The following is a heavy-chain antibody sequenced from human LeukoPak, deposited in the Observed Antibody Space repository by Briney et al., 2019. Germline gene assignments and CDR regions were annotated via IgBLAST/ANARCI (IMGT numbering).Heavy chain of an antibody. CDR1: GDSISSSSSY. CDR3: ARDIKNAFDI. CDR2: IYYSGST. J-gene: IGHJ3*02. D-gene: IGHD3-10*01. V-gene: IGHV4-39*02. Sequence: SETLSLTCTVSGDSISSSSSYWGWIRQPPGKGLEWIGSIYYSGSTYYNTSLKSRVTISVDTSKNQFSLKLNSVTAADTAVYYCARDIKNAFDIWGQGTMVTVSS.